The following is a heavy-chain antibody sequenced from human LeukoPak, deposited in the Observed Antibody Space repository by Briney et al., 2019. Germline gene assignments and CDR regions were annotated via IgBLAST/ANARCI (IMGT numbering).Heavy chain of an antibody. CDR1: GYTFAGYY. V-gene: IGHV1-2*02. D-gene: IGHD3-9*01. CDR2: INPNSGGT. CDR3: ARDHYDILTGYYAVLTGWFDP. J-gene: IGHJ5*02. Sequence: ASVKVSCKASGYTFAGYYMRWVRQAPGQGLEWMGWINPNSGGTNYAQKLQGRVTMTTDTSTSTAYMELRSLRSDDTAVYYCARDHYDILTGYYAVLTGWFDPWGQGTLVTVSS.